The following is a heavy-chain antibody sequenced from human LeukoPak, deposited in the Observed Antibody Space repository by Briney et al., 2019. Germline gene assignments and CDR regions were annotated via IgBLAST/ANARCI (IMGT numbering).Heavy chain of an antibody. D-gene: IGHD5-18*01. CDR3: ARLRLFGYSYGYRREREFDC. V-gene: IGHV4-34*01. CDR2: INHSGST. Sequence: SETLSLTCAVYGGSFSGYYWSWIRQPPGKGLEWIGEINHSGSTNYNPSLKSRVTISVDTSKNQFSLKLSSVTAADTAVYYCARLRLFGYSYGYRREREFDCWGQGTLVTVSS. J-gene: IGHJ4*02. CDR1: GGSFSGYY.